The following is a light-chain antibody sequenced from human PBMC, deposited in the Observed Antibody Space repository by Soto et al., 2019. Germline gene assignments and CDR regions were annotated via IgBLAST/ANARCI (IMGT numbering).Light chain of an antibody. CDR2: GAS. J-gene: IGKJ4*01. CDR3: QQYNNWPPKVT. V-gene: IGKV3-15*01. CDR1: QSVSSN. Sequence: EIVMTQSPATLSVSPGERATLSCRASQSVSSNLAWYQQKPGQAPRLLIYGASTRATGIPARFSGSGSGTEFTLTISSLQSEDCAVYYGQQYNNWPPKVTFGGGTKVEIK.